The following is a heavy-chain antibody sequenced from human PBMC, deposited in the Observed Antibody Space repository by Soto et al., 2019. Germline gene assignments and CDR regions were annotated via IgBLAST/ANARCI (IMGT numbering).Heavy chain of an antibody. J-gene: IGHJ3*02. CDR2: IYYSGST. CDR3: ATTRDDAFDI. CDR1: GGSISSSSYY. V-gene: IGHV4-39*01. Sequence: SETLSLTCTVSGGSISSSSYYWGWIRQPPGKGLEWIGSIYYSGSTYYNPSLESRVTISVDTSKNQFSLKLSSVTAADTAVYYCATTRDDAFDIWGQGTMVTVSS.